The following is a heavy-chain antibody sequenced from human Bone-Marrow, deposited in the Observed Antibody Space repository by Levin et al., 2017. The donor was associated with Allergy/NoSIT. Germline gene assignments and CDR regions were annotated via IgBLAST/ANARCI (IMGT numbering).Heavy chain of an antibody. Sequence: SETLSLTCTVSGGSISSSSYYWGWIRQPPGKGLEWIGCIYYSGSTYYNPSLKSRVTISVDTSKNQFSLKLSSVTAADTAVYYCARKRGKGGSYSEPGMDVWGQGTTVTVS. CDR2: IYYSGST. V-gene: IGHV4-39*07. J-gene: IGHJ6*02. D-gene: IGHD1-26*01. CDR1: GGSISSSSYY. CDR3: ARKRGKGGSYSEPGMDV.